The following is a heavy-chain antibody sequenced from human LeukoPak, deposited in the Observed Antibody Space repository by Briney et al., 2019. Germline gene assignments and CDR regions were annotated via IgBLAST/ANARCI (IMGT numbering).Heavy chain of an antibody. Sequence: SETLSLTCTVSGGSISSSSYYWGWIRQPPGKGLEWIGSIYYSGSTYYNPSLKSRVTISVDTSKNQFSLKLSSVTAADTAVYYCARGSIFTRVIAFDIWGQGTMVTVSS. J-gene: IGHJ3*02. CDR3: ARGSIFTRVIAFDI. V-gene: IGHV4-39*07. CDR1: GGSISSSSYY. D-gene: IGHD3-3*01. CDR2: IYYSGST.